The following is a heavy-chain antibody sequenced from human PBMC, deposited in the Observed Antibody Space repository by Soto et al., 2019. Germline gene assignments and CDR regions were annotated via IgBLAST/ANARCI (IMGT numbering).Heavy chain of an antibody. D-gene: IGHD2-2*01. Sequence: QVQLVQSGAEVKKPGASVKVSCTASGYTFIDYYMHWVRQAPGQGLEWMGWINPSSGGTHNAQKFQGRVAMTRDTSISIVYMERSRVQSDDTAIYYCARDRGKDCPGSNCYALSGLDDWGQGTRVTVSS. V-gene: IGHV1-2*02. CDR1: GYTFIDYY. CDR3: ARDRGKDCPGSNCYALSGLDD. CDR2: INPSSGGT. J-gene: IGHJ6*02.